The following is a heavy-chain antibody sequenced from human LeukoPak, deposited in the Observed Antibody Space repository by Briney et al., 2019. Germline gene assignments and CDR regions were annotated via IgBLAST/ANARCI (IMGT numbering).Heavy chain of an antibody. D-gene: IGHD6-6*01. CDR3: ATPPRYSSSSWYYYGMDV. CDR1: GFTFSSYA. V-gene: IGHV3-23*01. Sequence: PGGSLRLSCAASGFTFSSYAMSWVRQAPGKGLEWVSAISGSGGSTYYADSVKGRFTISRDNSKNTLYLQMNSLRAEDTAVYHCATPPRYSSSSWYYYGMDVWGQGTTVTVSS. J-gene: IGHJ6*02. CDR2: ISGSGGST.